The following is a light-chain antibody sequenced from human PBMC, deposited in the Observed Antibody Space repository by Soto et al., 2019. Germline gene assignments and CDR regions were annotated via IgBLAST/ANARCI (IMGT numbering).Light chain of an antibody. CDR3: QKYNSAPRT. CDR1: QDISNY. Sequence: DIQMTQSPSSLSASVGDRVTITCRASQDISNYLAWYQQKPGKVPKLLIYAESTLQSGVPSRFSGSGSGTDFTLTIRSLQPEDVATYYCQKYNSAPRTFGGGTKVEIK. CDR2: AES. V-gene: IGKV1-27*01. J-gene: IGKJ4*01.